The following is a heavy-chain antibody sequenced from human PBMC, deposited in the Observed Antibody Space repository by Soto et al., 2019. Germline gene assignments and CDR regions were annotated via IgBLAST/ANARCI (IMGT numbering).Heavy chain of an antibody. Sequence: SETLALTCTVSGGSISIYYWGWIRQPPGKGLEWIGYIYYSGSTNYNPSLKSRVTISVDTSKNQFSLKLSSVTAADTAVYYCARRYGPGFDYWGQGTLVTVSS. J-gene: IGHJ4*02. CDR3: ARRYGPGFDY. CDR2: IYYSGST. D-gene: IGHD4-17*01. V-gene: IGHV4-59*08. CDR1: GGSISIYY.